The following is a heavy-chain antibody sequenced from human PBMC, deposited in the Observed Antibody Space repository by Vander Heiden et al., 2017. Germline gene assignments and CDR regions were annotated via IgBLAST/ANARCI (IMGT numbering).Heavy chain of an antibody. CDR1: GFSFSSYA. J-gene: IGHJ4*02. CDR2: ISAIDGTT. V-gene: IGHV3-23*01. CDR3: GIVVVNAGLGY. D-gene: IGHD2-21*01. Sequence: EVPLLESGGGLVQPGGSLRLSCAASGFSFSSYAMSWVRQAPGKGLEWVSAISAIDGTTNYADSVKGRFTISRDNSKNTLHLQMNSLRAADTAVYYCGIVVVNAGLGYWGQGTLVTVSS.